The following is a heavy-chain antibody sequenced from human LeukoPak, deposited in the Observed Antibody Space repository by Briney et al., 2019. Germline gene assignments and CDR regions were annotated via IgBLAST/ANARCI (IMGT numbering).Heavy chain of an antibody. J-gene: IGHJ4*02. D-gene: IGHD6-13*01. CDR3: ARNSIAAAGNPFDY. CDR2: FYYSGST. CDR1: GGSISSSSYY. V-gene: IGHV4-39*01. Sequence: PSETLSLTCTVSGGSISSSSYYWGWIRQPPGTGLEWIGSFYYSGSTYYNPSLKSRVTISVDTSKNQFSLKLSSVTAADTAVYYCARNSIAAAGNPFDYWGQGTLVTVSS.